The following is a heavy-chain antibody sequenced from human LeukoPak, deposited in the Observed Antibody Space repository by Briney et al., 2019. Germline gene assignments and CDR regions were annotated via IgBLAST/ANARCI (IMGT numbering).Heavy chain of an antibody. CDR3: ASLGQFGYYVWVEY. Sequence: SETLSLTCTVSGGSISRFHWSWIRQPPGKGLEWIGYISYSKTTYYNPSLTGRVTISADTSKNQFSLRLHSVTPADTAVYYCASLGQFGYYVWVEYWGQGTRVTVPS. V-gene: IGHV4-59*08. CDR1: GGSISRFH. CDR2: ISYSKTT. J-gene: IGHJ4*01. D-gene: IGHD3-16*01.